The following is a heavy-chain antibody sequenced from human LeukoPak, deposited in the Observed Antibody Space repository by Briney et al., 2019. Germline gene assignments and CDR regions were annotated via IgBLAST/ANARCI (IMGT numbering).Heavy chain of an antibody. J-gene: IGHJ3*02. CDR1: GGTFSSYA. D-gene: IGHD1-26*01. CDR3: AREGASDDAFDI. V-gene: IGHV1-69*13. CDR2: IIPIFGTA. Sequence: ASVKVSCKASGGTFSSYAISWVRQAPGQRLEWMGGIIPIFGTANYAQKFQGRVTITADESTSTAYMELSSLRSEDTAVYYCAREGASDDAFDIWGQGTMVTVSS.